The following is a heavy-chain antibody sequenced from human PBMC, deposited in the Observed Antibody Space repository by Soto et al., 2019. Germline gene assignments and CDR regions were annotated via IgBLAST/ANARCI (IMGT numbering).Heavy chain of an antibody. CDR1: KLTFSSYV. J-gene: IGHJ4*02. Sequence: EVQLLESGGGLVPPGGSLRLSCTAPKLTFSSYVMSWVRQAPGKGLEWVSGISGGGGNTHYADSVKGRFTISRDNSKNTLYLQMNSLRAEDTAVYYCARATYGEMATILYFDYWGQGTLVTVSS. V-gene: IGHV3-23*01. D-gene: IGHD5-12*01. CDR3: ARATYGEMATILYFDY. CDR2: ISGGGGNT.